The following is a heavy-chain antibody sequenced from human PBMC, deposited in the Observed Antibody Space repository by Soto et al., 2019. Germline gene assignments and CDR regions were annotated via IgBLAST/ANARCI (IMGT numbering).Heavy chain of an antibody. CDR2: ISSGSSTI. V-gene: IGHV3-48*01. CDR3: VYFDP. D-gene: IGHD2-8*01. Sequence: GGSLRLSCAASGSTFSIYSMNWVRQAPGKGLEWLSYISSGSSTIYYADSVKGRFTISRDNAKNSLHLQMNSLRAEDTAVYYLVYFDPWGQGTLVTVSS. CDR1: GSTFSIYS. J-gene: IGHJ5*02.